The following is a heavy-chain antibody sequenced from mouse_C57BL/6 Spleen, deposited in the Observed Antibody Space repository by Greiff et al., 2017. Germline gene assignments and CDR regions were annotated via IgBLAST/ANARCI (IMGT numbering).Heavy chain of an antibody. CDR3: ARWDYAMDY. J-gene: IGHJ4*01. Sequence: VQVVESGPELVKPGASVKISCKASGYAFSSSWMNWVKQRPGQGLEWIGRIYPGDGDTNYNGKFKGKATLTADKSSSTAYMQLSSLTSEDSAVYFCARWDYAMDYWGQGTSVTVSS. CDR1: GYAFSSSW. CDR2: IYPGDGDT. V-gene: IGHV1-82*01.